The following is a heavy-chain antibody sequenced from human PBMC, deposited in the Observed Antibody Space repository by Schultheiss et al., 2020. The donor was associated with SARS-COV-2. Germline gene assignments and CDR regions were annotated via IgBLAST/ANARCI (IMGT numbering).Heavy chain of an antibody. CDR1: GFTFSSYG. CDR3: ARAAVYYDFWSGYYPKVVGWFDP. J-gene: IGHJ5*02. Sequence: GGSLRLSCAASGFTFSSYGMHWVRQAPGKGLEWVAVISYDGSNKYYADSVKGRFTISRDNAKNSLYLQMNSLRAEDTAVYYCARAAVYYDFWSGYYPKVVGWFDPWGQGTLVTVSS. D-gene: IGHD3-3*01. CDR2: ISYDGSNK. V-gene: IGHV3-33*05.